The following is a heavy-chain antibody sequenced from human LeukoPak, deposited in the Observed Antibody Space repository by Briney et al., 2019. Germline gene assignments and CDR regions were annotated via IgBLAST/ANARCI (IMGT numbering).Heavy chain of an antibody. CDR1: GYTFTSYY. J-gene: IGHJ4*02. CDR2: INPSGGST. V-gene: IGHV1-46*01. D-gene: IGHD3-22*01. Sequence: GATVKVSCKASGYTFTSYYMHWVRQAPGQGLEWVGIINPSGGSTSYAQKFQGRVTMTRDTSTSTVYMELSSLRSEDTAVYYCARVSRDYYDSSGYYKLLDYWGQGTLVTVSS. CDR3: ARVSRDYYDSSGYYKLLDY.